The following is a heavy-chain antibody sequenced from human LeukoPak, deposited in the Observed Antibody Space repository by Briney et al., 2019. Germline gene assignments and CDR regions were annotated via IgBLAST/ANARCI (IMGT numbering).Heavy chain of an antibody. D-gene: IGHD5-18*01. CDR1: GFTFSSCV. J-gene: IGHJ4*02. Sequence: PGGSLRLSCAPSGFTFSSCVMAWVRQAPGKGLEWVSGISWNSGSIGYADSVKGRFTISRDNAKNSLYLQMNSLRAEDTALYYCAKDSGYSYGSAGDYRGQGTLVTVSS. CDR2: ISWNSGSI. CDR3: AKDSGYSYGSAGDY. V-gene: IGHV3-9*01.